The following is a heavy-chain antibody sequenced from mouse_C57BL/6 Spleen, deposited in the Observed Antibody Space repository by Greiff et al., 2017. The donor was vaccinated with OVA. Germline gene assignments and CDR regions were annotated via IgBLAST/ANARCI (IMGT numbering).Heavy chain of an antibody. CDR2: IWSGGST. D-gene: IGHD2-2*01. V-gene: IGHV2-2*01. CDR1: GFSLTSYG. Sequence: VQLQQSGPGLVQPSQSLSITCTVSGFSLTSYGVHWVRQSPGKGLEWFGVIWSGGSTDYDAAFISRLSISKDNSKSQVFFKMNSLQADDTTIYYCARPYGYDGYWYFDVGGTGTTVTVSS. CDR3: ARPYGYDGYWYFDV. J-gene: IGHJ1*03.